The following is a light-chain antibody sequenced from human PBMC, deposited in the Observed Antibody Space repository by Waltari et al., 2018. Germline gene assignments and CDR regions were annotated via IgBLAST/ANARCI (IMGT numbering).Light chain of an antibody. Sequence: DIQLTQSPSFLSASIGDSVTITCRTSQVFSGSLAWYQQKPAKAPKLLNYGVSALHSGVPSRFSGSGSGTEFTLTISSLQPDDFATYYCLSTYPFTFGPGTRLDV. CDR2: GVS. CDR1: QVFSGS. CDR3: LSTYPFT. J-gene: IGKJ3*01. V-gene: IGKV1-9*01.